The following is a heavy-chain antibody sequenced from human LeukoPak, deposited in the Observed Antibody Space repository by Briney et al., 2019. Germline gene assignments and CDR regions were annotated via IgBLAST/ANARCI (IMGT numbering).Heavy chain of an antibody. CDR1: GYTFTSYD. D-gene: IGHD6-13*01. CDR2: MNPNNGKT. J-gene: IGHJ4*02. Sequence: ASVTVSCKASGYTFTSYDINWVRQATGQGLEWMGWMNPNNGKTGYAQKFQGRVTMTRNTSISTAYMELSSLRSEDTAVYYCARGGAAAGWDILFDYWGQGTLVTVSS. CDR3: ARGGAAAGWDILFDY. V-gene: IGHV1-8*01.